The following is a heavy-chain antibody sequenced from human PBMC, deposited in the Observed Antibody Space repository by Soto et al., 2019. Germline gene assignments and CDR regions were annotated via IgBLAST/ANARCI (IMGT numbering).Heavy chain of an antibody. D-gene: IGHD3-10*01. CDR3: ARGSPDGYNESGIYGTYAFDI. CDR1: GGTLNSYA. V-gene: IGHV1-69*01. J-gene: IGHJ3*02. CDR2: IIPIFNTT. Sequence: QVPLVQSGAEVKKPGSAVKVSCKTSGGTLNSYAISWVRQAPGQGLEWLGGIIPIFNTTNYAQKSQGRVTITADESTSTAYMEMSSLTAEGTAVYYCARGSPDGYNESGIYGTYAFDIWGQGTMVTVSS.